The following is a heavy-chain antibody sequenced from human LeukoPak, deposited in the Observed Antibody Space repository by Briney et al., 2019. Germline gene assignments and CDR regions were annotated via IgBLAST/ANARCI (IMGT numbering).Heavy chain of an antibody. J-gene: IGHJ2*01. CDR3: ARGFYFSMTELYYLDL. V-gene: IGHV3-7*04. CDR1: GLNFRSFW. CDR2: IKQDGSEK. D-gene: IGHD2-8*01. Sequence: PGGSLRLSCAVSGLNFRSFWMSWVRQALGKGLEWVANIKQDGSEKFYVDSVKGRFTISRDNAKNSLYLQMNSLRAEDSAVYFCARGFYFSMTELYYLDLWGRGTLVTVSS.